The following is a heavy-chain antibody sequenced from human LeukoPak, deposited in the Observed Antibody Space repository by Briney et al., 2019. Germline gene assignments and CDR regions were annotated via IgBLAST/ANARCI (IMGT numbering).Heavy chain of an antibody. CDR1: GGTFSSYA. V-gene: IGHV1-69*05. Sequence: ASVKVSCKASGGTFSSYAISWVRQAPGQGLEWMGGIIPIFGTANYAQKFQGRVTITTDESTSTAYMELSSLRSEDTAVYYCAITSYSNYYYYYYMDVWGKGTTVTVSS. CDR2: IIPIFGTA. J-gene: IGHJ6*03. CDR3: AITSYSNYYYYYYMDV. D-gene: IGHD4-11*01.